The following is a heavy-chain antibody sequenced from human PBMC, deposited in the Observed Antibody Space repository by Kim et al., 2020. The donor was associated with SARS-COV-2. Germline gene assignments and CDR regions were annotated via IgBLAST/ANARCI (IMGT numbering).Heavy chain of an antibody. CDR2: IKGDGYEV. CDR1: GFTFSSYW. D-gene: IGHD2-2*01. Sequence: GGSLRLSCAASGFTFSSYWMNWVRQAPGKGLEWVANIKGDGYEVYYVDSVKGRFTLSRDNAKNSLYLQMNSLRPEDTAKYFCARVSCSSPSCYDYGLDV. V-gene: IGHV3-7*03. CDR3: ARVSCSSPSCYDYGLDV. J-gene: IGHJ6*01.